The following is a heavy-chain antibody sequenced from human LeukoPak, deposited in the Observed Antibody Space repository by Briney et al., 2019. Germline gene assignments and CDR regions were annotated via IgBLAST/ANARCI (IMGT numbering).Heavy chain of an antibody. CDR2: IDWDDDK. V-gene: IGHV2-70*11. CDR3: ALCDYYYYMDV. CDR1: GGSLSSGFYY. J-gene: IGHJ6*03. Sequence: QTLFLTCTVSGGSLSSGFYYWSWIRQPPGKALEWLARIDWDDDKYYSTSLKTRLTISKDTSKNQVVLTMTNMDPVDTATYYCALCDYYYYMDVWGKGTTVTVSS.